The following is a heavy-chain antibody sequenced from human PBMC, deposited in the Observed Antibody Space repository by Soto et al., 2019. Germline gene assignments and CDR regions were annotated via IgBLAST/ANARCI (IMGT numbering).Heavy chain of an antibody. J-gene: IGHJ4*02. CDR2: ISHSGDRT. Sequence: EVQLLESGGGLVQPGGSLRLSCVASGFTFSTYVMTWVRQAPGKGLEWVSGISHSGDRTYYADSVKGRFTISRDNSKNTLDLQMNRLRAEETAVYYCAKDRWFGSWDDWGQGTLVTVSS. V-gene: IGHV3-23*01. D-gene: IGHD3-10*01. CDR3: AKDRWFGSWDD. CDR1: GFTFSTYV.